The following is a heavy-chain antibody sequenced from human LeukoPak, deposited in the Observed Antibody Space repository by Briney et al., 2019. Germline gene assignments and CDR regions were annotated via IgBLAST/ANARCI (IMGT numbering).Heavy chain of an antibody. CDR3: ARGKRVRSVLRFLEWLLTNWFDP. CDR1: GYTFTSYD. CDR2: MNPNSGNT. Sequence: ASVKVSCKASGYTFTSYDINWVRQATGQGLEWMGWMNPNSGNTGYAQKFQGRVTMTRNTSISTAYMELSCLRSEDTAVYYCARGKRVRSVLRFLEWLLTNWFDPWGQGTLVTVSS. J-gene: IGHJ5*02. V-gene: IGHV1-8*01. D-gene: IGHD3-3*01.